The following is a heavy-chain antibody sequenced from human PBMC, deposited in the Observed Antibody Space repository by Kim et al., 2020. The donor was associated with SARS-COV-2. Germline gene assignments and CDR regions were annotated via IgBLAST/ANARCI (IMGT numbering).Heavy chain of an antibody. CDR2: A. J-gene: IGHJ4*02. Sequence: ANYAQKFQGSVTITADESTSTAYMELSSLRSEDTAVYYCARDSSGYQFDYWGQGTLVTVSS. CDR3: ARDSSGYQFDY. V-gene: IGHV1-69*01. D-gene: IGHD3-22*01.